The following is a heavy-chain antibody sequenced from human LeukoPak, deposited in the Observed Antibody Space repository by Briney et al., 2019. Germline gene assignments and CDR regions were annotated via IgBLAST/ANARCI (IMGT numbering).Heavy chain of an antibody. J-gene: IGHJ4*02. CDR3: ARAGLYNWNYEGTAYFDY. Sequence: GGSLRLSCAASGFTFSSYEMNWVRQAPGKGREWVSYISSSGSTIYYADSVKGRFTISRDNAKNSLYLQMNSLRAEDTALYYCARAGLYNWNYEGTAYFDYWGQGTLVTVSS. D-gene: IGHD1-7*01. V-gene: IGHV3-48*03. CDR1: GFTFSSYE. CDR2: ISSSGSTI.